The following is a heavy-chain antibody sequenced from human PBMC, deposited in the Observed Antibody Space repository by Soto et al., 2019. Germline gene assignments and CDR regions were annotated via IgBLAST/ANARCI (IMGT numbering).Heavy chain of an antibody. J-gene: IGHJ4*02. CDR1: GFTVSSNS. CDR2: IDSGGGT. Sequence: EVQLVESGGGLVQPGGSLRLSCAASGFTVSSNSMTWVRQAPGKGLEWVSAIDSGGGTYCSDSVTGRFPISRNISKNTLYLQMNTPRAEDTTVYYYARRGGDWGQG. CDR3: ARRGGD. V-gene: IGHV3-66*04.